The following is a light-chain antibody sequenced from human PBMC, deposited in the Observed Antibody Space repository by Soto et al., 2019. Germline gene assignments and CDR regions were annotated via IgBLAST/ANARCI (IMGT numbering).Light chain of an antibody. CDR2: DAS. J-gene: IGKJ4*01. CDR3: QQRSSWPPT. Sequence: EMVLTQSPATLSLSPGERATLSCRASQSVSSYLVWYQQKPGQAPRLLIYDASNRATGIPARFSGSGSGTDFTLTISRLEPEDFAVYYCQQRSSWPPTFGGGTKVEIK. CDR1: QSVSSY. V-gene: IGKV3-11*01.